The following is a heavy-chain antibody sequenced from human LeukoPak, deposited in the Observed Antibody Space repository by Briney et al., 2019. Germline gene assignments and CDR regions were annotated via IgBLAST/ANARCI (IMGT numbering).Heavy chain of an antibody. J-gene: IGHJ5*02. Sequence: ASVKVSCKASGYTFTSYGISWVRQAPGQGLEWMGWISAYNGNTNYAQKLQGRATMTTDTSTSTAYMELRSLRSDDTAVYYCARDLSAGFWSGYSQAGWFDPWGQGTLVTVSS. CDR3: ARDLSAGFWSGYSQAGWFDP. CDR2: ISAYNGNT. V-gene: IGHV1-18*01. CDR1: GYTFTSYG. D-gene: IGHD3-3*01.